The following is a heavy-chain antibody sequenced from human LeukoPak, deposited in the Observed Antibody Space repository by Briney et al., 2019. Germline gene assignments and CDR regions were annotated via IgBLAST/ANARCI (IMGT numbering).Heavy chain of an antibody. CDR3: AREGDTIFGVVIDY. V-gene: IGHV4-38-2*02. J-gene: IGHJ4*02. CDR2: IYRSGNT. Sequence: KASETLSLTCTVSGYSISSGYYWGWIRQPPGKGLEWIGRIYRSGNTYYNPSLKSRVTISVDTSKNQFSLKLSSVTAADTAVYYCAREGDTIFGVVIDYWGQGTLVTVSS. D-gene: IGHD3-3*01. CDR1: GYSISSGYY.